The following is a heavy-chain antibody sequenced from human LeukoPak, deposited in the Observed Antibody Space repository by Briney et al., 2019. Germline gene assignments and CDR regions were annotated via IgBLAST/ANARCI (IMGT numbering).Heavy chain of an antibody. Sequence: GGSLRLSCTASGIIVSSNYMSWVRQAPGQGLEWVSAIYSGGSTEYADSVKDRFTISRDNSKNTLNLQMNSLRAGDTAVYYCARAGGNAPRLLDYWGQGTLVTVSS. CDR3: ARAGGNAPRLLDY. CDR2: IYSGGST. J-gene: IGHJ4*02. CDR1: GIIVSSNY. V-gene: IGHV3-66*02. D-gene: IGHD4-23*01.